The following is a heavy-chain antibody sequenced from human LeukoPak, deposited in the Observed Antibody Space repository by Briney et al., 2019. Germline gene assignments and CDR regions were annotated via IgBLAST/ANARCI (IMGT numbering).Heavy chain of an antibody. V-gene: IGHV3-23*01. D-gene: IGHD6-13*01. CDR1: GFTFSSYW. Sequence: GGSLRLSCAASGFTFSSYWMNWVRQPPGKGLEWVSSISGSGGSTYYADPVKSRLTTSRDNSKNTLYLQMNSLRAEDTAVYYCAAAAAGTVDYWGQGTLVTGSS. J-gene: IGHJ4*02. CDR3: AAAAAGTVDY. CDR2: ISGSGGST.